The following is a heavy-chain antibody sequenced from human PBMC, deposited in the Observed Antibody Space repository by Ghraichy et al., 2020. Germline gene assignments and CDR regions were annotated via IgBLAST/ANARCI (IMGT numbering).Heavy chain of an antibody. CDR3: ARVADYYDSSGFRHPLEFDY. CDR1: GGSISSGGYY. Sequence: SETLSLTCTVSGGSISSGGYYWSWIRQHPGKGLEWIGYIYYSGSTYYNPSLKSRVTISVDTSKNQFSLKLSSVTAADTAVYYCARVADYYDSSGFRHPLEFDYWGQGTLVTVSS. V-gene: IGHV4-31*03. J-gene: IGHJ4*02. D-gene: IGHD3-22*01. CDR2: IYYSGST.